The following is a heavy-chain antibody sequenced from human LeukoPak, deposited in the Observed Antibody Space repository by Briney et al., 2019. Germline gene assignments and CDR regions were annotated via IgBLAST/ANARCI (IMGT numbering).Heavy chain of an antibody. Sequence: SGTLSLTCAVSGGSISSRNWWSWVRQPAGKGLAWIGEIYHTGSISYNPSLKSRVTISVDKSKSQFSLKLNSVTAADTAVYYCASLHYAGNRDFNYWGQGTLVTVSS. V-gene: IGHV4-4*02. D-gene: IGHD4-23*01. CDR1: GGSISSRNW. CDR3: ASLHYAGNRDFNY. J-gene: IGHJ4*02. CDR2: IYHTGSI.